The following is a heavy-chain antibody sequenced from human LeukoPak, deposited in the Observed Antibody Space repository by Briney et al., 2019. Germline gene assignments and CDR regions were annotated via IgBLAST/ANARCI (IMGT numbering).Heavy chain of an antibody. J-gene: IGHJ6*02. D-gene: IGHD3-10*01. CDR1: GYTFTSYD. Sequence: ASVKVSCKASGYTFTSYDINWVRQATGQGLEWMGWMNLNSGDTGYAQKFQGRVTMTRNTSISTAYMELSSLRSEDTAVYYCAREVRHYYGSGSYYRYYYYGMDVWGQGTTVTVSS. CDR2: MNLNSGDT. V-gene: IGHV1-8*01. CDR3: AREVRHYYGSGSYYRYYYYGMDV.